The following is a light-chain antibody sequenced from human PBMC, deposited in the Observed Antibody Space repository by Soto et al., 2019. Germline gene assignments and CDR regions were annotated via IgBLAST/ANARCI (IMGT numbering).Light chain of an antibody. CDR2: GAS. V-gene: IGKV3-20*01. Sequence: EIVLTQSPGTLSLSPGERATLSCRASQSVSSNYLAWYQQKPGQAPRLLIYGASSRATGIPVRFSGSGSGTDFTLTISRLEPEDFAVYYCQQYGSSSITFGQGTRLEIK. CDR3: QQYGSSSIT. CDR1: QSVSSNY. J-gene: IGKJ5*01.